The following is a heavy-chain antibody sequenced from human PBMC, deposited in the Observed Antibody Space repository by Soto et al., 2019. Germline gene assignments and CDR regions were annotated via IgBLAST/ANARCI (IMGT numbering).Heavy chain of an antibody. V-gene: IGHV1-18*01. Sequence: ASVKVSCKASGYTFTSYGISWVRQAPGQGLEWMEWISAYNGNTNYAQKLQGRVTMTTDTSTSTAYMELRSLRSDDTAVYYCALEYYDFWSGPTQGFDPWGQGTLVTVSS. CDR3: ALEYYDFWSGPTQGFDP. CDR1: GYTFTSYG. CDR2: ISAYNGNT. J-gene: IGHJ5*02. D-gene: IGHD3-3*01.